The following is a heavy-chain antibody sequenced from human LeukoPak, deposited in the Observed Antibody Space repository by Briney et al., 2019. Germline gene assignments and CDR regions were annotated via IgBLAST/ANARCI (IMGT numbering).Heavy chain of an antibody. Sequence: GGSLRLSCAASGFXFSNAWISWVRQAPGKGLEWVGRIKRKTDGGTIDYAAPVKGRFTISRDDSKTTLYLQMNSLKTEDTAVYYCTTAGKWFRWFDPWGQGTLVTVSS. CDR3: TTAGKWFRWFDP. D-gene: IGHD3-22*01. V-gene: IGHV3-15*01. CDR1: GFXFSNAW. J-gene: IGHJ5*02. CDR2: IKRKTDGGTI.